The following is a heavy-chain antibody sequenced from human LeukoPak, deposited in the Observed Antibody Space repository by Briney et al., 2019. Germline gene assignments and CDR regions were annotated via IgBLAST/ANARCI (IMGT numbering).Heavy chain of an antibody. Sequence: ASVKVSCKASGYTFTGYYMHWVRQAPGQGLEWMGWINPNSGGTNYAQKFQGRVTMTRDTSISTAYMELSRLRSDDTAVYYCARVIWRSIAARSGFDYWGQGTLVTVSS. CDR3: ARVIWRSIAARSGFDY. CDR1: GYTFTGYY. CDR2: INPNSGGT. D-gene: IGHD6-6*01. V-gene: IGHV1-2*02. J-gene: IGHJ4*02.